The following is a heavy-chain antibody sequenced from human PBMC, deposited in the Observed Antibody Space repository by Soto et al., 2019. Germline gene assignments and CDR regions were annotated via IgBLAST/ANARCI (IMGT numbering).Heavy chain of an antibody. Sequence: QVQLVESGGGVVQPGRSLRLSCAASGFTFSSYGMHWVRQAPGKGLEWVAVISYDGSNKYYADSVKGRFTISRDNSKNTLYLQMNSLRAEDTAVYYYAKDLADSSGWYNSDYWGQGTLVTVSS. D-gene: IGHD6-19*01. J-gene: IGHJ4*02. CDR3: AKDLADSSGWYNSDY. V-gene: IGHV3-30*18. CDR2: ISYDGSNK. CDR1: GFTFSSYG.